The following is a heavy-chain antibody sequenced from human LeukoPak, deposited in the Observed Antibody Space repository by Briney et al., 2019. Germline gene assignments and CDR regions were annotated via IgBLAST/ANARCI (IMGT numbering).Heavy chain of an antibody. CDR1: GGTFSSYA. J-gene: IGHJ3*02. V-gene: IGHV1-18*01. CDR2: ISAYNGNT. Sequence: ASVKVSCKASGGTFSSYAISWVRQAPGQGLEWMGWISAYNGNTNYAQKLQGRVTMTTDTSTSTAYMELRSLRSDDTAVYYCARDGYHKEAFDIWGQGTMVTVSS. CDR3: ARDGYHKEAFDI. D-gene: IGHD5-12*01.